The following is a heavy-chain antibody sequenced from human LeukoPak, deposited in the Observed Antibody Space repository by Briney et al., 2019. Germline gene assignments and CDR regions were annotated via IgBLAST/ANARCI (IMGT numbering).Heavy chain of an antibody. J-gene: IGHJ5*02. CDR1: GYTFTGYY. V-gene: IGHV1-2*02. D-gene: IGHD3-10*01. CDR2: INPNSGGT. CDR3: ARVARVTVVRGAWFDP. Sequence: ASVKVSCKASGYTFTGYYMHWVRQAPGQGLEWMGWINPNSGGTNYAQKFQGRVTMTRDTSISTAYMELSRLRSDDTAVYYCARVARVTVVRGAWFDPWGQGTLVTVSS.